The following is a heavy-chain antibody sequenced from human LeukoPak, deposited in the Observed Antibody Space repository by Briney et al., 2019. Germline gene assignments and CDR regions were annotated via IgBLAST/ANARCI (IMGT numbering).Heavy chain of an antibody. CDR3: ARGLYSGNYYWYSDL. CDR2: ISSSSSYI. Sequence: GGSLRLSCAASGFTFSSYSMNWVRQAPGKGLEWVSSISSSSSYIYYADSVKGRFTIPRDNAKNSLYLQMNSLRAEDTAVYYCARGLYSGNYYWYSDLWGRGTPVTVSS. J-gene: IGHJ2*01. CDR1: GFTFSSYS. D-gene: IGHD1-26*01. V-gene: IGHV3-21*01.